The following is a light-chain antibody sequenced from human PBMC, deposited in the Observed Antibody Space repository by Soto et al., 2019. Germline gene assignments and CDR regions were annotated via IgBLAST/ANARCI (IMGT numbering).Light chain of an antibody. Sequence: IELTHSPCTLSLSLWDRATLSFRSSQSAISSWLAWYQQKPGKAPKLLIYGASSRDTGIPDRFSGSGSGTDFTLTISSLQPDDFATYYCQHYGSYSAEFGQGTKVDIK. CDR1: QSAISSW. CDR3: QHYGSYSAE. V-gene: IGKV3-20*01. J-gene: IGKJ1*01. CDR2: GAS.